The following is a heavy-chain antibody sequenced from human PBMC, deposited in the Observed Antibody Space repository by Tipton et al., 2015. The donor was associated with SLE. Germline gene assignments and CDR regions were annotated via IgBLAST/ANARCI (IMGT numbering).Heavy chain of an antibody. D-gene: IGHD3-22*01. CDR1: GFTFNNYA. J-gene: IGHJ4*02. Sequence: SLRLSCAASGFTFNNYAMSWVRQAPGKGLEWVSVISGSGGGTYYADSVKGRFTISRDNSKNTLYLQMNSLRAEDTAVYYCAKELPIYYYDSSGPLDYWGQGTLVTVSS. V-gene: IGHV3-23*01. CDR3: AKELPIYYYDSSGPLDY. CDR2: ISGSGGGT.